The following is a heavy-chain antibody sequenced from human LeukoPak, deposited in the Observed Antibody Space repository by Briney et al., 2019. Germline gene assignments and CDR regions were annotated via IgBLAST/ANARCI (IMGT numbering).Heavy chain of an antibody. CDR3: ARGEDTAMVRFDY. CDR2: IIPIFGTA. D-gene: IGHD5-18*01. CDR1: GGTFSSYA. V-gene: IGHV1-69*13. J-gene: IGHJ4*02. Sequence: GASVKVSCKASGGTFSSYAISWVRQAPGQGLEWMGGIIPIFGTANCAQKFQGRVTITADESTSTAYMELSSLRSEDTAVYYCARGEDTAMVRFDYWGQGTLVTVSS.